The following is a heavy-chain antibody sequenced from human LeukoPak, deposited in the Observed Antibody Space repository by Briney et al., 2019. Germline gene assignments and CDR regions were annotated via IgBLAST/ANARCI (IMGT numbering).Heavy chain of an antibody. CDR2: VNSDGSIT. Sequence: GGSLRLSCAASGFTFSNYWMHWVRQAPGKGLVWVSRVNSDGSITSNADSVKGRFTISRDNAKNTLYLQMNSLRAEDTAVYYCARGLEFYYGSTPYAWGQGTLVTVSS. D-gene: IGHD3-10*01. V-gene: IGHV3-74*01. CDR1: GFTFSNYW. J-gene: IGHJ4*02. CDR3: ARGLEFYYGSTPYA.